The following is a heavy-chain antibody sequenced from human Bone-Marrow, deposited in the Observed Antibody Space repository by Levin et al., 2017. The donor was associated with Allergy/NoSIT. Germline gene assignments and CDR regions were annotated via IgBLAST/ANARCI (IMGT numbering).Heavy chain of an antibody. V-gene: IGHV3-30*18. CDR3: GKDYDSSGYYITADY. D-gene: IGHD3-22*01. J-gene: IGHJ4*02. Sequence: GGSLRLSCAASGFSFSSHGMHWVRQPPGKGLEWVAVIAFDGSISYYTDSVKGRFTISRDNSRNTLYLQMNSLRAEDTAVYLCGKDYDSSGYYITADYWGQGTLVTVSS. CDR2: IAFDGSIS. CDR1: GFSFSSHG.